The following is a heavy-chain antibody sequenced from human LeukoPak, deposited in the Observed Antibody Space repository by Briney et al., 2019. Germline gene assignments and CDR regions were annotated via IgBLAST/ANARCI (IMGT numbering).Heavy chain of an antibody. CDR1: GFTVSSYA. V-gene: IGHV3-23*01. D-gene: IGHD3-22*01. CDR2: ISGSGGST. Sequence: GGSLRLSCAASGFTVSSYAMSCVRQAPGKGLEWVSAISGSGGSTYYADSVKGRFTISRDNSKNTLYLQMNSLRAEDTAVYDCAKDLTTEMIVMVIPVDYWGQGTLVTVSS. J-gene: IGHJ4*02. CDR3: AKDLTTEMIVMVIPVDY.